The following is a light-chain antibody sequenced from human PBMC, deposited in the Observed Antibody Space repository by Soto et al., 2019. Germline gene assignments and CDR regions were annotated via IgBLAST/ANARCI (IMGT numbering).Light chain of an antibody. CDR3: AAWDDSPTGWV. J-gene: IGLJ3*02. Sequence: QAVLTQPASASGTPGQRVTISCSGSNSNIGDNNVYWYQQLPGTAPKLLVYRNDQRPSGVPDRFSGSKSGTSASLAISGLRSEDEADYYCAAWDDSPTGWVFGGGTKLTVL. CDR1: NSNIGDNN. CDR2: RND. V-gene: IGLV1-47*01.